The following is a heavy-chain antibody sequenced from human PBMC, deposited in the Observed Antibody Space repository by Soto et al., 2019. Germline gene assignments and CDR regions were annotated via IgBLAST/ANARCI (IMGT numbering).Heavy chain of an antibody. CDR3: AKDKAVAGTMYAFDI. V-gene: IGHV3-43*01. CDR2: ISWDGGST. J-gene: IGHJ3*02. CDR1: GFTFDDYT. D-gene: IGHD6-19*01. Sequence: VGSLRLSCAASGFTFDDYTMHWVRQAPGKGLEWVSLISWDGGSTYYADSVKGRFTISRDNSKNSLYLQMNSLRTEDTALYYCAKDKAVAGTMYAFDIWGQGTMVTVSS.